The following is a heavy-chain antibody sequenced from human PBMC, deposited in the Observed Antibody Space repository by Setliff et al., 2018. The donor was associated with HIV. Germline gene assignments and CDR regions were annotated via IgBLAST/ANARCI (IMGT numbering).Heavy chain of an antibody. J-gene: IGHJ4*02. CDR3: AKLGDSTGVYSYFDY. V-gene: IGHV4-38-2*01. D-gene: IGHD7-27*01. CDR2: IYHSGGT. Sequence: SETLSLTCAVSGYSISSGYYWAWIRQPPGKGLEWIGYIYHSGGTYYTPSLQSRVTMSLDTSKNQFSLKLSSVTAADTAVYYCAKLGDSTGVYSYFDYWGQGMLVTVSS. CDR1: GYSISSGYY.